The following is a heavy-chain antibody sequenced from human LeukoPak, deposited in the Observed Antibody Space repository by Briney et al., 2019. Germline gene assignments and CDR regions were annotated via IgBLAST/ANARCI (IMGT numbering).Heavy chain of an antibody. CDR3: ARVSSSYIHYYYYMDV. CDR1: GFTFSSYW. J-gene: IGHJ6*03. V-gene: IGHV3-7*01. CDR2: IKQDGSEK. Sequence: PGGSLRLSCAASGFTFSSYWMSWVRQAPGKGLEWVANIKQDGSEKYYVDSVKGRFTISRDNAKNSLYLQMNSLRAEDTAVYYCARVSSSYIHYYYYMDVWGKGTTVTVSS. D-gene: IGHD6-13*01.